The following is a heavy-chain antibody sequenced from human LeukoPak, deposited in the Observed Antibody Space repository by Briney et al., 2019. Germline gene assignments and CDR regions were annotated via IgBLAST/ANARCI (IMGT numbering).Heavy chain of an antibody. D-gene: IGHD6-19*01. J-gene: IGHJ3*02. V-gene: IGHV3-53*01. CDR3: AKGHHPAVAGTSGWGYDAFDI. Sequence: GGSLRLSCAASGFTVSSNYMSWVHQAPGKGLEWVSVIYSGSSTYYADSVKGRFTISRDNSKNTLSLQMNSLRAEDTAVYYCAKGHHPAVAGTSGWGYDAFDIWGQGTMVTVSS. CDR1: GFTVSSNY. CDR2: IYSGSST.